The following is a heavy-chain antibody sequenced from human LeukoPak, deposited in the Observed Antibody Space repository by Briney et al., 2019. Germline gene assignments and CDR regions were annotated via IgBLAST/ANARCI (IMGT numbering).Heavy chain of an antibody. J-gene: IGHJ4*02. CDR1: GYTVTSYY. CDR2: LNPSGGST. Sequence: ASVKVSCKASGYTVTSYYMHWVRQAPGQGLEWMGILNPSGGSTSYAQKFQGRATLTRATSTSTAYMELSSLRSEDTAVYYCARHHYYGSGSYSRDFGYWGQGTLVTVSS. V-gene: IGHV1-46*01. CDR3: ARHHYYGSGSYSRDFGY. D-gene: IGHD3-10*01.